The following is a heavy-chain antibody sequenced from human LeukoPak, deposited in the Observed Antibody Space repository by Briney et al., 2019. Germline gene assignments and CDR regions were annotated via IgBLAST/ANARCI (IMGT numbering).Heavy chain of an antibody. V-gene: IGHV4-34*01. Sequence: SETLSLTCAVYGGSFSGYYWSWIRQPPGKGLEWIGEINHSGSTNYNPSLKSRVTISVDTSKNQFSLKLSSVTAADTAVYYCASTCSTSCYTPNWFDPWGQGTLVTVSS. J-gene: IGHJ5*02. CDR2: INHSGST. D-gene: IGHD2-2*02. CDR3: ASTCSTSCYTPNWFDP. CDR1: GGSFSGYY.